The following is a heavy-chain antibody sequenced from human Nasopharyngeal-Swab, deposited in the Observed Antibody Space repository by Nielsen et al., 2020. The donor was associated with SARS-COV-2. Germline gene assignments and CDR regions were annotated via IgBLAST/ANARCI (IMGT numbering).Heavy chain of an antibody. CDR1: GFTFSDYY. D-gene: IGHD1-1*01. CDR2: ISSSGSTI. Sequence: GESLKISCEASGFTFSDYYMSWIRQAPGKGLEWVSYISSSGSTIYYADSVKGRFTISRDNAKNSLYLQMNSLRAEDTAVYYCVREGPAGTTIWGRGTLVTVSS. CDR3: VREGPAGTTI. V-gene: IGHV3-11*04. J-gene: IGHJ4*02.